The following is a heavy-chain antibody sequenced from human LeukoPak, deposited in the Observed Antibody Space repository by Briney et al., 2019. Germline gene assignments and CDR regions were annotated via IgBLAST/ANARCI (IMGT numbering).Heavy chain of an antibody. CDR1: QFTFSNYA. J-gene: IGHJ2*01. V-gene: IGHV3-23*01. Sequence: PGGSLRLSCAASQFTFSNYAMSWVRQAPGKGLEWVSAISGSGNTTYFGDSVTGRFTISRDNPKNTVYLQMNSLSAEDTDVYYCAKGPAPYCSGGSCYSPHWYFDLWGRGTLVTVSS. CDR2: ISGSGNTT. CDR3: AKGPAPYCSGGSCYSPHWYFDL. D-gene: IGHD2-15*01.